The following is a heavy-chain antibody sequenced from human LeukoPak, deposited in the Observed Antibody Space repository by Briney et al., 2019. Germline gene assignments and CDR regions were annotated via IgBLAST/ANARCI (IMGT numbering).Heavy chain of an antibody. CDR3: ARSDGYGLVGI. CDR2: IYSSGST. J-gene: IGHJ3*02. V-gene: IGHV4-39*07. CDR1: GGSISSSSYY. Sequence: SETLSLTCTVSGGSISSSSYYWGWTRQPPGKTLEWIGSIYSSGSTYYNSSLKSRVIIIDTAKNHFSLNLSSVTAADTAVYYCARSDGYGLVGIWGQGTMVTVSS. D-gene: IGHD3-10*01.